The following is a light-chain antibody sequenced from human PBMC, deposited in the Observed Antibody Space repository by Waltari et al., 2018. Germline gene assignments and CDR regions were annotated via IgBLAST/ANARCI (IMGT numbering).Light chain of an antibody. CDR1: SGDVGGYNY. J-gene: IGLJ2*01. V-gene: IGLV2-11*01. CDR2: DVS. CDR3: SSYAGSYTYVV. Sequence: QSALTQPRSVSGSPGQSVTISCTGTSGDVGGYNYVSWYQQHPGKAPKLMMYDVSKRPAGVPDRFSGSKSGNTASLTISGLQTEDEADYYCSSYAGSYTYVVFGGGTKLTVL.